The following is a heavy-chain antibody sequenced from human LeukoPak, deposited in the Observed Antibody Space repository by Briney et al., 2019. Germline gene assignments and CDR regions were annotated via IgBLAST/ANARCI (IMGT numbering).Heavy chain of an antibody. CDR1: GFTFSSYW. J-gene: IGHJ4*02. D-gene: IGHD1-1*01. V-gene: IGHV3-21*04. CDR3: AKDRAGTPWAD. Sequence: GGSLRLSCAASGFTFSSYWMNWVRQAPGKGLEWVSSISSSSSYIYYADSVKGRLTISRDNSRNTVYLQMNSLRVEDTAVYYCAKDRAGTPWADWGQGTLVTVSS. CDR2: ISSSSSYI.